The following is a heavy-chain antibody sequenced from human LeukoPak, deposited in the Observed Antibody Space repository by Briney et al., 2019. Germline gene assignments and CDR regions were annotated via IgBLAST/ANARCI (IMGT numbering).Heavy chain of an antibody. J-gene: IGHJ6*02. V-gene: IGHV3-30*04. Sequence: GGSLRLSCAASGFTFSNYAMNWVRQAPGKGLEWVAVISYDGSNKYYADSVKGRFTISRDNAKNSLYLQMNSLRAEDTAVYYCAREGGAYDSSGYYRGYYYYYGMDVWGQGTTVTVSS. D-gene: IGHD3-22*01. CDR1: GFTFSNYA. CDR3: AREGGAYDSSGYYRGYYYYYGMDV. CDR2: ISYDGSNK.